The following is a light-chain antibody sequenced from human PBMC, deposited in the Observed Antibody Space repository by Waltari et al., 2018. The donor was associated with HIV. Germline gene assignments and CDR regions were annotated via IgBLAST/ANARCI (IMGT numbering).Light chain of an antibody. Sequence: DVQMTQSPSTLSASVGDRVSITCRASQIIYYWLAWYQQKPGQPPKLVIYKTSYLESGVPARFSGSGSGADFTLTIDGLQPEDFATYYCQQYNSHSYTFGQGTKLDIK. CDR3: QQYNSHSYT. CDR1: QIIYYW. V-gene: IGKV1-5*03. J-gene: IGKJ2*01. CDR2: KTS.